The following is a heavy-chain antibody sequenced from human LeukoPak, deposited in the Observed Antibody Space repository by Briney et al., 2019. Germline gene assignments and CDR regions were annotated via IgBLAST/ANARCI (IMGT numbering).Heavy chain of an antibody. D-gene: IGHD5-24*01. CDR3: ARGYGYNPH. CDR2: IYYSGST. Sequence: PSETLSLTCTVSGGSISSYYWSWLRQPPGKGLEWVGYIYYSGSTNYNPSLKSRVTISVHTSNNQFSLKLSSVTAADTAVYYCARGYGYNPHWGQGTTVTVSS. V-gene: IGHV4-59*01. CDR1: GGSISSYY. J-gene: IGHJ6*02.